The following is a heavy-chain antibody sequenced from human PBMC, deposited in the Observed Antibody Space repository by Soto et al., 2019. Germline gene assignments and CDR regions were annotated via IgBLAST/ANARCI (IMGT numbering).Heavy chain of an antibody. J-gene: IGHJ4*02. CDR2: IIPIFGTA. CDR1: GGTFSSYA. D-gene: IGHD6-13*01. CDR3: ARGNYAYSSRRGFDY. V-gene: IGHV1-69*13. Sequence: SVKVSCKASGGTFSSYAISWVRQAAGQGLEWMGGIIPIFGTANYAQKFQGSVTITADESTSTAYMELSSLRSEDTAVYYCARGNYAYSSRRGFDYWGQGTLVTVSS.